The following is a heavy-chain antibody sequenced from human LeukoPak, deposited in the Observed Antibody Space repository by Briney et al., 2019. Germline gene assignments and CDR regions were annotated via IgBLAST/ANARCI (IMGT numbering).Heavy chain of an antibody. Sequence: PGGSLRLSCAASGFTFSSYWMSWVRQAPRKGLEWVANIKQDGSEKYYVDSVKGRFTISRDNAKNSLYLQMNSLRAEDTAVYYCARDDYGDYFWFDPWGQGTLVTVSS. CDR2: IKQDGSEK. J-gene: IGHJ5*02. V-gene: IGHV3-7*01. CDR1: GFTFSSYW. D-gene: IGHD4-17*01. CDR3: ARDDYGDYFWFDP.